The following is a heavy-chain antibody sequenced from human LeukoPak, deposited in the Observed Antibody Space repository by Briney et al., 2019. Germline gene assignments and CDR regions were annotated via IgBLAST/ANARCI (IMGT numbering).Heavy chain of an antibody. Sequence: GGSLRLSCAASGFTFSSYEMNWVRQAPGKGLEGVSYISSSGSTIYYADSVKGRFTISRDNAKNSLYLQMNSLRAEDTAVYYCARGDPGIAAAGELFDYWGQGTLVTVSS. CDR2: ISSSGSTI. V-gene: IGHV3-48*03. D-gene: IGHD6-13*01. J-gene: IGHJ4*02. CDR3: ARGDPGIAAAGELFDY. CDR1: GFTFSSYE.